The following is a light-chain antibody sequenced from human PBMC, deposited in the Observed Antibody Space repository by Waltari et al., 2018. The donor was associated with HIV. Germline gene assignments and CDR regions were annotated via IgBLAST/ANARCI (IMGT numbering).Light chain of an antibody. V-gene: IGLV1-47*01. J-gene: IGLJ2*01. Sequence: SVVTQPPSASGTPGQRVTISCSGNTSNIGSNYVFWYQHLPGTAPKLRIHRNDRRPSGVPDRFSGSTSGTSASLAISGLRSEDEADYYCVTWDDSLRGVVFGGGTKVAVL. CDR3: VTWDDSLRGVV. CDR2: RND. CDR1: TSNIGSNY.